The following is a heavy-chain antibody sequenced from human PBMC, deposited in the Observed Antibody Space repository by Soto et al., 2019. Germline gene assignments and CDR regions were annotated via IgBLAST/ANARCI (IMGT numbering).Heavy chain of an antibody. J-gene: IGHJ5*02. CDR2: IYYSGST. D-gene: IGHD3-3*01. V-gene: IGHV4-31*03. Sequence: SETLSLTCTVSGGSISSGGYYWSWIRQHPGKGLEWIGYIYYSGSTYYNPSLKSRVTISVDTSKNQFSLKLSSVTAADTAVYYCARDPSETFGVWLDPWGQGTLVTVSS. CDR1: GGSISSGGYY. CDR3: ARDPSETFGVWLDP.